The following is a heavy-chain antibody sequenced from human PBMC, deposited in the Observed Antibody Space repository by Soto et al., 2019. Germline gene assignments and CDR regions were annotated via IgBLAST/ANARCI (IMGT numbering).Heavy chain of an antibody. CDR3: ASDVVVSAANPRHHLGSRTYYYGMDV. CDR1: GYTFTGYY. J-gene: IGHJ6*02. V-gene: IGHV1-2*02. D-gene: IGHD2-2*01. CDR2: INPNSGGT. Sequence: ASVKVSCKASGYTFTGYYMHWVRQAPGQGLEWMGWINPNSGGTNYAQKFQGRVTMTRDTSISTAYMELSRLRSDDTAVYYCASDVVVSAANPRHHLGSRTYYYGMDVWGQGTTVTVSS.